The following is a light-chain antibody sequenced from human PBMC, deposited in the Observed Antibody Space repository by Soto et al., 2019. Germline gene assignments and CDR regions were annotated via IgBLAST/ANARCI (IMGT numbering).Light chain of an antibody. CDR1: QSVSSS. Sequence: EIVLTQSPATLSLSPGERATLSCRASQSVSSSLAWYQQKPGQAPRLLIYDASNRATGIPARFSGSGSGTDFPLTISSLEPEDFAVYYCQQRSNWPRGYTFGQGTKLEIK. J-gene: IGKJ2*01. V-gene: IGKV3-11*01. CDR3: QQRSNWPRGYT. CDR2: DAS.